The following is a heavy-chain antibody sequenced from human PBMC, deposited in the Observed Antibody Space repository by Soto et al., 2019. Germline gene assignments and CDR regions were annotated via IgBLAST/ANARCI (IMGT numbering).Heavy chain of an antibody. Sequence: QVQLMQSGAEVKKPGASVKVSCKASGDTFTDYYIHWVRQAPGQGLEWMGTVNPSGGHTTYAQHFLGRVTMTRDTSSGTLYMELTSLTSDDTAIYYCARGGHVVVVTAASDCWGQGTLVTVSS. D-gene: IGHD2-21*02. CDR2: VNPSGGHT. J-gene: IGHJ4*02. CDR1: GDTFTDYY. V-gene: IGHV1-46*01. CDR3: ARGGHVVVVTAASDC.